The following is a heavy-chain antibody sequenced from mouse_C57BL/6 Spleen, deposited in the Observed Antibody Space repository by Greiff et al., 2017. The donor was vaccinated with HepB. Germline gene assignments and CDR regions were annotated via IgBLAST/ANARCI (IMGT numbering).Heavy chain of an antibody. CDR2: IWSGGST. Sequence: VQRVESGPGLVQPSQSLSITCTVSGFSLTSYGVHWVRQSPGKGLEWLGVIWSGGSTDYNAAFISRLSISKDNSKSQVFFKMNSLQADDTAIYYCARNGCDEDRGYFDYWGQGTTLTVSS. CDR3: ARNGCDEDRGYFDY. V-gene: IGHV2-2*01. D-gene: IGHD2-2*01. CDR1: GFSLTSYG. J-gene: IGHJ2*01.